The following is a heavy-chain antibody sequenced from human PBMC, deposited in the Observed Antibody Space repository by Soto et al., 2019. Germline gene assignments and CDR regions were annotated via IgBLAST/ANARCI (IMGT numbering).Heavy chain of an antibody. Sequence: EVQLVESGGGVVRPGGSLRLSCAASGFTFEDHGMTWVRQVPGKGLEWVAEINWSGSSKSYADSVKGRFTISRDNAKHSLYLQMNSLRAEDTALYFCASDGGVAVAVDASDIWGQGTMVTVSS. CDR2: INWSGSSK. CDR3: ASDGGVAVAVDASDI. V-gene: IGHV3-20*04. J-gene: IGHJ3*02. D-gene: IGHD6-19*01. CDR1: GFTFEDHG.